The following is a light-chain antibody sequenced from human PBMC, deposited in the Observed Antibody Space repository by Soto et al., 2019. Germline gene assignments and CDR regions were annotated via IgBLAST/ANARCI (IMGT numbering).Light chain of an antibody. CDR2: DAS. Sequence: DIQMTQSPSTLSASVGDRVTITCRASQTISNWLAWYQQKPGKALKLLIYDASSLEGGVPSRFSGSGSGTEFTLTLSSLQPDDFATYYCQQYNSYSAITFGQGTRLEIK. CDR1: QTISNW. J-gene: IGKJ5*01. V-gene: IGKV1-5*01. CDR3: QQYNSYSAIT.